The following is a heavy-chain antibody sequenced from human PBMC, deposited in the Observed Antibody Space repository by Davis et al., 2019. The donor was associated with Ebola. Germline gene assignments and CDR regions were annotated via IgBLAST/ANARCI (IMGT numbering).Heavy chain of an antibody. J-gene: IGHJ4*02. CDR2: IRQDGREK. Sequence: PGGSLRLSCAASGFTFSRYTLHWVRQAPGKGLEWVANIRQDGREKHYVDSVKGRFTISRDNTKNSLFLQMNSLRDYETAVYYCARVDWPVQFDFWGQGTVVTVSS. CDR3: ARVDWPVQFDF. D-gene: IGHD3-9*01. CDR1: GFTFSRYT. V-gene: IGHV3-7*01.